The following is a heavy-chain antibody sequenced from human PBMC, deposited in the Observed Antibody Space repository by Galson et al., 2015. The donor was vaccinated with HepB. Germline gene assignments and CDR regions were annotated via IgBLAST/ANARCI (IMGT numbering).Heavy chain of an antibody. Sequence: SVKVSCKASGYTFTNYYIHWVRQAPGQGFEWMGIINTSGGSIRYAQKFQGRVTMTSDTSTNTVYMELSSLGSEDTAVYYCARGGEATIYYFDYWGQGTLVTVSS. V-gene: IGHV1-46*01. CDR1: GYTFTNYY. J-gene: IGHJ4*02. D-gene: IGHD5-12*01. CDR2: INTSGGSI. CDR3: ARGGEATIYYFDY.